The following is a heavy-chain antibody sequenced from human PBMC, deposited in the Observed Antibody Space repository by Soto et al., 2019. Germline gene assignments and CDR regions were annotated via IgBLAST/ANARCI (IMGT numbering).Heavy chain of an antibody. Sequence: ASVKVSCKASGYTFTGYYMHWVRQAPGQVLEWMGWINPNSGGTNYAQKFQGRVTMTRDTSISTAYMELSRLRSDDTAVYYCARAARVCSGGSCYSDAHYYYGMDVWGQGTTVTVSS. CDR3: ARAARVCSGGSCYSDAHYYYGMDV. V-gene: IGHV1-2*02. CDR1: GYTFTGYY. J-gene: IGHJ6*02. D-gene: IGHD2-15*01. CDR2: INPNSGGT.